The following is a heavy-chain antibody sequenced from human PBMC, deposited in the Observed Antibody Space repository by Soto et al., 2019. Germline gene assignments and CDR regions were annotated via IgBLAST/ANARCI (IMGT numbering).Heavy chain of an antibody. CDR3: ARERGSYGSGSYYNIGYYYYGMDV. Sequence: PSETLSLTCTVSGGSISSYYWGWIRQPPGKGLEWIGYIYYSGSTNYNPSLKSRVTISVDTSKNQFSLKLSSVTAADTAVYYCARERGSYGSGSYYNIGYYYYGMDVWGQGTTVTVSS. V-gene: IGHV4-59*01. D-gene: IGHD3-10*01. CDR2: IYYSGST. J-gene: IGHJ6*02. CDR1: GGSISSYY.